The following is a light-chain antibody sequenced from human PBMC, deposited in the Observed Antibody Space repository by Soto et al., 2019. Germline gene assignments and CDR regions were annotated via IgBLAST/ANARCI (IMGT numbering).Light chain of an antibody. Sequence: DIQMTQSPSSLSASVGDTVTITCRASQGISNHLAWFQHKPGKAPKALIHAAASLQSGVSSKFSGSGFGTDFTLTITSLQPDDSATYCQRYHSYPLTFAGGTKVEIK. CDR1: QGISNH. J-gene: IGKJ4*01. CDR2: AAA. CDR3: QRYHSYPLT. V-gene: IGKV1-16*02.